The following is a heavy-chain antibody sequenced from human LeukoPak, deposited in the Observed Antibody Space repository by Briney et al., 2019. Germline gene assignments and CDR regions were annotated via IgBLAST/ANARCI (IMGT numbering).Heavy chain of an antibody. CDR3: AREALGYCSGGSCYAFGNWFDP. J-gene: IGHJ5*02. CDR1: GGTFSSYA. Sequence: SVKVSCKASGGTFSSYAISWVRQAPGQGLEWMGGIIPIFGTANYAQKFQGRVTITADESTSTAYMELSSLRSEDTAVYYCAREALGYCSGGSCYAFGNWFDPWGQGTLVTVPS. V-gene: IGHV1-69*13. CDR2: IIPIFGTA. D-gene: IGHD2-15*01.